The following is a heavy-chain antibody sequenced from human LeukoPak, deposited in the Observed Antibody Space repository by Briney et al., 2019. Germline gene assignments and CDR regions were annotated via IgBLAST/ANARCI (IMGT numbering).Heavy chain of an antibody. J-gene: IGHJ6*02. Sequence: GGSLRLSCAASGFTFSSYAMTWVRQAPGKGLEWVSAISGGGGSAYYADSVKGRFTISRDSSMNTLYLQMNSLTAGDTAVYYCAKAVRATRGYYYSGMDVWGQGTTVTVSS. CDR3: AKAVRATRGYYYSGMDV. CDR2: ISGGGGSA. V-gene: IGHV3-23*01. D-gene: IGHD4-17*01. CDR1: GFTFSSYA.